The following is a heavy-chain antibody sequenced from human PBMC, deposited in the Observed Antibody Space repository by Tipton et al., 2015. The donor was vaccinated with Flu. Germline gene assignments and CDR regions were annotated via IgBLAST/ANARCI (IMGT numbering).Heavy chain of an antibody. J-gene: IGHJ5*02. V-gene: IGHV4-61*02. CDR2: IYTSGST. D-gene: IGHD4-17*01. Sequence: TLSLTCNVSGDSISTGSHYWNWIRQPAGKGLEWIGRIYTSGSTTYNPSLKSRVTISIDTSKNQFSLKLSSVTAADTAVYYCARDRVGDYSGFDPWGQGTLVTVSS. CDR1: GDSISTGSHY. CDR3: ARDRVGDYSGFDP.